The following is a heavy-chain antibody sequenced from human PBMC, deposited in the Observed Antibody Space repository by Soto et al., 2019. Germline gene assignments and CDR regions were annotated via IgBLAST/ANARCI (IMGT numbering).Heavy chain of an antibody. J-gene: IGHJ4*02. CDR3: TRASGHDEKPIVL. D-gene: IGHD1-26*01. CDR1: VGSISSSSNY. V-gene: IGHV4-39*01. CDR2: IHNSGRT. Sequence: SETLSLTCTFSVGSISSSSNYCGWIRQPPGKGLEWIGNIHNSGRTHYNPTLKNRVTISVDTSKGHFSLNLTAVTAAETAVYYCTRASGHDEKPIVLWGQGIWVTVSX.